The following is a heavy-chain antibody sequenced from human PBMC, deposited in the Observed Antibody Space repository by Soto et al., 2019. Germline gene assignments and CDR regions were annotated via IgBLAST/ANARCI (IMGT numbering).Heavy chain of an antibody. V-gene: IGHV1-18*01. CDR3: ARAPRSSWYAP. CDR1: GYTFTSYG. Sequence: QVQLVQSGAEVKKPGASVKVSCKASGYTFTSYGISWVRQAPGQGLEWMGWISAYNGNTNYAQKLQGRATMTTDTSTSTDYMELRSMRSDDTAVYYCARAPRSSWYAPWGQGTLVTVSS. CDR2: ISAYNGNT. J-gene: IGHJ5*02. D-gene: IGHD6-13*01.